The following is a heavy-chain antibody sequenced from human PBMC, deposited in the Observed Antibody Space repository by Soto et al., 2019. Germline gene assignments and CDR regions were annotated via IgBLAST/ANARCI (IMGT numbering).Heavy chain of an antibody. Sequence: PGGSLRLSCAASGFTFGDYDMTWVRQAPGKGLEWVSIISETGGTTHYADSVKGRFTISRDNSKNTLHLQMDGLRADDTAVYFCAKDLGMTMVAKRGGGLDSWGRGTLVTVSS. CDR3: AKDLGMTMVAKRGGGLDS. D-gene: IGHD3-10*01. J-gene: IGHJ4*02. CDR2: ISETGGTT. CDR1: GFTFGDYD. V-gene: IGHV3-23*01.